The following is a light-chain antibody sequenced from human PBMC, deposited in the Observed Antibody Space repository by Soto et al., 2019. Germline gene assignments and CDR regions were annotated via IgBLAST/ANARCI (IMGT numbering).Light chain of an antibody. Sequence: QPVLTQSPSASASLGASVKLTCTLSSGHSSYAIAWHQQQPEKGPRCLMKINRDGSHNKGDGIPDRFSGSSSGAERYLTISSLQSEDEADYYCQTWGTGIRVFGRGTKLTVL. V-gene: IGLV4-69*01. CDR2: INRDGSH. CDR1: SGHSSYA. CDR3: QTWGTGIRV. J-gene: IGLJ2*01.